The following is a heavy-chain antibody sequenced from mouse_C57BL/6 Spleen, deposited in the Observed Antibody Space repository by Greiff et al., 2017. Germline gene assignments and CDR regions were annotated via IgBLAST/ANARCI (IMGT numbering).Heavy chain of an antibody. J-gene: IGHJ3*01. CDR2: ILPGSGST. V-gene: IGHV1-9*01. CDR1: GYTFTGYW. CDR3: ARYGYYGSSWFAY. D-gene: IGHD1-1*01. Sequence: VQLQESGAELMKPGASVKLSCKATGYTFTGYWIEWVKQRPGHGLEWIGEILPGSGSTNYTEKFKGKATFTADTSSNTAYMQLSSLTTEDSAIYYCARYGYYGSSWFAYWGQGTLVTVSA.